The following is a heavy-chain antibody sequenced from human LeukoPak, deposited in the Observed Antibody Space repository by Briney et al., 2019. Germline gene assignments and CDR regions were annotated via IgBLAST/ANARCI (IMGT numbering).Heavy chain of an antibody. V-gene: IGHV4-39*07. CDR3: ARKPITMVRGVIFWFDP. CDR2: IYYSGST. D-gene: IGHD3-10*01. J-gene: IGHJ5*02. CDR1: GGSISSSSYY. Sequence: SETLSLTCTVSGGSISSSSYYWGWIRQPPGKGLEWIGSIYYSGSTYYNPSLKSRVTISVDTSKNQFSLKLSSVTAADTAVYYCARKPITMVRGVIFWFDPWGQGTLVTVSS.